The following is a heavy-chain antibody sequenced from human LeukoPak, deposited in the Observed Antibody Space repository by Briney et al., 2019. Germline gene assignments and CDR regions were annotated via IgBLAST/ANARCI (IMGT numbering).Heavy chain of an antibody. CDR2: ISSNGGST. V-gene: IGHV3-64*01. Sequence: GGSLRLSCAASGFTFSSYAMHWVRQAPGKGLEYVSAISSNGGSTYYANSVKGRFTISRDNSKNTLYPQMGSLRAEDMAVYYCAREGLPMVPPSRMDVWGKGTTVTVSS. J-gene: IGHJ6*04. CDR3: AREGLPMVPPSRMDV. D-gene: IGHD4/OR15-4a*01. CDR1: GFTFSSYA.